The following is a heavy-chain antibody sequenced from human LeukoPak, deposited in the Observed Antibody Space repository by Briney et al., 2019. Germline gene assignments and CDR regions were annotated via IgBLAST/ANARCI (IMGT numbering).Heavy chain of an antibody. CDR2: IYASGST. D-gene: IGHD2-8*01. CDR3: ARDIRSHNGPGGYYYYYMDV. J-gene: IGHJ6*03. V-gene: IGHV4-4*07. CDR1: GGSMSDSY. Sequence: NPSETLSLTCTVSGGSMSDSYWSWIRQPAGKGLEWIGRIYASGSTNYNPSLKSRVTLSVDTSSNQFSLTLSSVTAADTAVYHCARDIRSHNGPGGYYYYYMDVWGKGTTVTASS.